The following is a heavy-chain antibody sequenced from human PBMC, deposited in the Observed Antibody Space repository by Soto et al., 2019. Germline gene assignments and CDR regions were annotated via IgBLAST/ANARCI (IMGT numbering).Heavy chain of an antibody. D-gene: IGHD3-10*01. CDR2: IIPMYGPA. J-gene: IGHJ5*02. Sequence: QVPLVQSGAEVKKPGSSVTVSCKASGGTFSSYAIHWVRQAPGQGLEWMGGIIPMYGPAKYAQRFQGRVTITAAESTTTVYMELTSLTSQVTAVYYCARVTSMVRGVIDNWFDPWGHGTLVTVSS. CDR3: ARVTSMVRGVIDNWFDP. V-gene: IGHV1-69*01. CDR1: GGTFSSYA.